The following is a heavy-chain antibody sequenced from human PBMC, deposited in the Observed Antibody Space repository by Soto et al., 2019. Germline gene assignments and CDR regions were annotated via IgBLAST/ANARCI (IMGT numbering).Heavy chain of an antibody. CDR2: IDGGGTGT. Sequence: GGSLRLSCAASGFTFTNYWMHWVRQVPGKGLVWVSRIDGGGTGTSYSDSVRGRFTISRDNAENTLYLQMDSLRAEDTAVYYCTPVFEYWGQGTPVTVSS. V-gene: IGHV3-74*01. CDR3: TPVFEY. J-gene: IGHJ4*02. CDR1: GFTFTNYW.